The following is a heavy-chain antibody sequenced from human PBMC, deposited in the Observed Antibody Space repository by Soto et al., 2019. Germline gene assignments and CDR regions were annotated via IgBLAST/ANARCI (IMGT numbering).Heavy chain of an antibody. V-gene: IGHV1-3*01. Sequence: GASVKVSCKASGYTFTSYAMHWVRQAPGQRLEWMGWINAGNGNTKYSQKFQGRVTITRDTSASTAYMELSSLRSEDTAVYYCARGVTVTMWDQGAYYYYYYMDVWGKGTTVTVSS. CDR1: GYTFTSYA. CDR2: INAGNGNT. CDR3: ARGVTVTMWDQGAYYYYYYMDV. J-gene: IGHJ6*03. D-gene: IGHD4-4*01.